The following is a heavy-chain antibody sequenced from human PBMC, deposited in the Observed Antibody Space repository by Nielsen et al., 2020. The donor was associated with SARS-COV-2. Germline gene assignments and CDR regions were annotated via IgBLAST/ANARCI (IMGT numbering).Heavy chain of an antibody. CDR2: IYWNDDK. Sequence: SGPTLAKPTQTLTLTCNFSGFSLRTSGVGVAWIRQPPGKALEWLALIYWNDDKYYRPSLKSRLTITKDTSKNQVVLTMTNMDHVDTATYFCAHHRDSSCWYIGAFDMWGQGTMVTVTS. CDR3: AHHRDSSCWYIGAFDM. CDR1: GFSLRTSGVG. V-gene: IGHV2-5*01. J-gene: IGHJ3*02. D-gene: IGHD6-19*01.